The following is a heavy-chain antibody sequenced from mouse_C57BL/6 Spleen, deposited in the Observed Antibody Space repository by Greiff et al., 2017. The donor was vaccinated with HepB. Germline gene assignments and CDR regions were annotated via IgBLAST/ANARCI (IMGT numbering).Heavy chain of an antibody. J-gene: IGHJ2*01. CDR2: IDPSDSYT. V-gene: IGHV1-50*01. CDR1: GYTFTSYW. Sequence: QVQLKQPGAELVKPGASVKLSCKASGYTFTSYWMQWVKQRPGQGLEWIGEIDPSDSYTNYNQKFKGKATLTVDTSSSTAYMQLSSLTSEDSAVYYCARYGSSHYFDYWGQGTTLTVSS. D-gene: IGHD1-1*01. CDR3: ARYGSSHYFDY.